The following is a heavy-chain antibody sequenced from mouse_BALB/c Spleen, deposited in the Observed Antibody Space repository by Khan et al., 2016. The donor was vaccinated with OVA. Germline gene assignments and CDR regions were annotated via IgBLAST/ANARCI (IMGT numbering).Heavy chain of an antibody. D-gene: IGHD3-2*02. Sequence: QVQLKQSGAELVRPCASVKLSCKTSGYIFTSYWIHWVKQRSGQGLEWIARFYPGTDNSYYNETFKDKATLTADKSSSTAYMQLSSLKSEDSDVYCCAREEALYHVDHWGQGTTLTVSS. CDR3: AREEALYHVDH. V-gene: IGHV1-76*01. CDR2: FYPGTDNS. J-gene: IGHJ2*01. CDR1: GYIFTSYW.